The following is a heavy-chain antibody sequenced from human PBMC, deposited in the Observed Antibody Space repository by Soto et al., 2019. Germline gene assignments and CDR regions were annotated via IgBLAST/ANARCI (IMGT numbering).Heavy chain of an antibody. V-gene: IGHV4-34*01. CDR2: INHSGST. J-gene: IGHJ5*01. D-gene: IGHD3-3*01. CDR3: ATRITVFGLLVPLFAS. Sequence: SETLSVTWAVYGGSFSGYYWSWIRQPPGKGLEWIGEINHSGSTNYNPSLKSRVTMSVDTSKNQFSLRLSSVTAADTAIYYCATRITVFGLLVPLFASWAQGTQVT. CDR1: GGSFSGYY.